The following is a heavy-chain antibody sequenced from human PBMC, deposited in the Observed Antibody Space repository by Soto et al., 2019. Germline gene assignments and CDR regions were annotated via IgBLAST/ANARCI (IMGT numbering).Heavy chain of an antibody. D-gene: IGHD4-17*01. CDR3: AKERKKGDYGAHYSFDY. J-gene: IGHJ4*02. CDR1: GFTFSSYG. Sequence: PGGSLRLSCAASGFTFSSYGMHWVRQAPGKGLEWVAVISYDGSNKYYADSVKGRFTISRDNSKNTLYLQMNSLRAEDTAVYYCAKERKKGDYGAHYSFDYWGKGT. CDR2: ISYDGSNK. V-gene: IGHV3-30*18.